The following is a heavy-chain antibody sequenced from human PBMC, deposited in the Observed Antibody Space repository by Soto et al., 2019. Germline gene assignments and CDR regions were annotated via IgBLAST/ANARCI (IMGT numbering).Heavy chain of an antibody. D-gene: IGHD3-22*01. CDR3: VRVLDSSWYADL. CDR1: GGSVSNASFY. J-gene: IGHJ2*01. V-gene: IGHV4-61*03. Sequence: QVQLQESGPGLVKPSETLSLTCSVSGGSVSNASFYWTWIRQAPGTGLEYIGYILYTGVTNYNPSLSSRVTTSLDTSKNHFFLKLNSMTAADTAVYYCVRVLDSSWYADLWGRGTLVTVSS. CDR2: ILYTGVT.